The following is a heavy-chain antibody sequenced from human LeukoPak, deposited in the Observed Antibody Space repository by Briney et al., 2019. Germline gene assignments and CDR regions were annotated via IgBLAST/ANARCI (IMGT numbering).Heavy chain of an antibody. CDR1: GFTVSSNY. J-gene: IGHJ4*02. V-gene: IGHV3-53*01. D-gene: IGHD6-13*01. Sequence: GGSLRLSCAASGFTVSSNYMSWVRQAPGKGLEWVSVIYSGGSTYYADSVKGRFTISGDNSKNTLYLQMNSLRAEDTAVYYCACSSWYGLFDYWGQGTLVTVSS. CDR2: IYSGGST. CDR3: ACSSWYGLFDY.